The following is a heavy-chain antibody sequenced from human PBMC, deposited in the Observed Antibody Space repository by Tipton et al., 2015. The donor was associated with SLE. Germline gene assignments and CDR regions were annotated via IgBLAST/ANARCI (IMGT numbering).Heavy chain of an antibody. D-gene: IGHD2-2*03. J-gene: IGHJ6*03. Sequence: TLSLTCTVSGESLSGPCWVWIRQPPGQGLEWIGDINHIGRIDYNPSPMSRVTISEATSKNQFSLTLTSVTAADTGVYYCARGVAIYWITYYDYYMDVWGKGTTVTVSS. CDR1: GESLSGPC. V-gene: IGHV4-34*01. CDR2: INHIGRI. CDR3: ARGVAIYWITYYDYYMDV.